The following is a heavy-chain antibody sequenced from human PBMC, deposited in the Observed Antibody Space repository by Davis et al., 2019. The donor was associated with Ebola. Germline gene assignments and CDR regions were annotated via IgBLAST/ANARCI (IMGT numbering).Heavy chain of an antibody. J-gene: IGHJ3*02. CDR1: GFTFDAYA. V-gene: IGHV3-9*01. D-gene: IGHD3-10*02. CDR2: ISWNSGSI. Sequence: SLKISCAASGFTFDAYAMHWVRQAPGKGLEWVSGISWNSGSIGYADSVKGRFTISRDNAKNSLYLQMNSLRAEDTALYYCAKESMLNNWGQGTMVTVSS. CDR3: AKESMLNN.